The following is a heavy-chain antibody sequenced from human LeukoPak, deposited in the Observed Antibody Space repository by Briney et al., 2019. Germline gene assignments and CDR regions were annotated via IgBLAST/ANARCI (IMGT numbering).Heavy chain of an antibody. Sequence: SETLSLTCAVYGGSFSGYYWSWIRQPPGKGLEWIGEINHSGSTNYNPSLKSRVTISVDTSKNQFSLKLSSVTAADTAVHYCARGALDIVVVPAAKHFFDYWGQGTLVTVSS. CDR3: ARGALDIVVVPAAKHFFDY. CDR1: GGSFSGYY. CDR2: INHSGST. D-gene: IGHD2-2*01. V-gene: IGHV4-34*01. J-gene: IGHJ4*02.